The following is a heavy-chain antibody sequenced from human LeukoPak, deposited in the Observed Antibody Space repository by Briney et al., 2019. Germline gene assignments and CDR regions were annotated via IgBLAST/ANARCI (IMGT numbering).Heavy chain of an antibody. CDR2: INPNSGGT. CDR3: ARACKSLRYFDWLLGY. V-gene: IGHV1-2*02. J-gene: IGHJ4*02. Sequence: ASVKVSCKASGYTFTGYYMHWVRQAPGQGLEGMGWINPNSGGTNYAQKFQGRVTMTRDTSISTAYMELSRLRSDDTAVYYCARACKSLRYFDWLLGYWGQGTLVTVSS. CDR1: GYTFTGYY. D-gene: IGHD3-9*01.